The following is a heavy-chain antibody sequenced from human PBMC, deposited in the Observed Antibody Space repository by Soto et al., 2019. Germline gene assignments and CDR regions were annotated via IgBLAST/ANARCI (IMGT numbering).Heavy chain of an antibody. CDR3: ASRGYSYGFSLGMDV. Sequence: QVQLQESGPGLVKPSQTLSLTCTVSGGSISSGGYYWSWIRQHPGKGLEWIGYIYYSGSTYYNPSFKSLVNISVYTSKNQFSLKLSSVTAADTAVYYCASRGYSYGFSLGMDVWGQGTTVTVSS. J-gene: IGHJ6*02. V-gene: IGHV4-31*01. D-gene: IGHD5-18*01. CDR2: IYYSGST. CDR1: GGSISSGGYY.